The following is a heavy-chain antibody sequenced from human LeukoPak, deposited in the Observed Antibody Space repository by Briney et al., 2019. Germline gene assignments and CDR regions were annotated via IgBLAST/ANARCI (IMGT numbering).Heavy chain of an antibody. Sequence: GGSLKLSCAASGFTLSGAAMHWVRQAPGKGLEWVAAISNDGSGTHYGDSVKGRFTISRDNSKNALYLQMNSLRADDTAMYHCAKSKYNWNDRAYFERWGQGTLVTVSS. J-gene: IGHJ4*02. D-gene: IGHD1-20*01. CDR3: AKSKYNWNDRAYFER. CDR2: ISNDGSGT. CDR1: GFTLSGAA. V-gene: IGHV3-30*18.